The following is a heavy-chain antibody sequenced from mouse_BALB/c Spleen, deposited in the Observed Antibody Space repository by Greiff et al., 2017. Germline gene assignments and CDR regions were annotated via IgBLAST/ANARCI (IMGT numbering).Heavy chain of an antibody. J-gene: IGHJ2*01. CDR3: ARWVITNFDY. CDR1: GYSITSDYA. CDR2: ISYSGST. Sequence: EVQRVESGPGLVKPSQSLSLTCTVTGYSITSDYAWNWIRQFPGNKLEWMGYISYSGSTSYNPSLKSRISITRDTSKNQFFLQLNSVTTEDTATYYCARWVITNFDYWGQGTTLTVSS. D-gene: IGHD2-4*01. V-gene: IGHV3-2*02.